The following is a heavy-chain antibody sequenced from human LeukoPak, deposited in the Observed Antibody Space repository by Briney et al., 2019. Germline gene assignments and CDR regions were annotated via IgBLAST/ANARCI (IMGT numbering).Heavy chain of an antibody. V-gene: IGHV4-59*01. Sequence: SETLSLTCTVSGGSISSYYWSWIRQPPGEGLEWIGYIYYSGSTNYNPSLKSRVTISVDTSKNQFSLRLTSVTAADTAVYYCARALIVVYYDSSGYGTYYYYGMDVWGQGTTVTVSS. J-gene: IGHJ6*02. CDR1: GGSISSYY. CDR2: IYYSGST. CDR3: ARALIVVYYDSSGYGTYYYYGMDV. D-gene: IGHD3-22*01.